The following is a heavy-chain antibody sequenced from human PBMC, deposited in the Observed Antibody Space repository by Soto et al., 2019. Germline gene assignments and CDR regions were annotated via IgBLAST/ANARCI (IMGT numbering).Heavy chain of an antibody. CDR3: ARVDRSGWTPNFFDS. J-gene: IGHJ4*02. CDR1: GYTFTGYY. V-gene: IGHV1-2*02. Sequence: ASVKVSCKASGYTFTGYYMHWVRQAPGQGLEWMGWINPNSGGTNYAQKFQGRVTMTRDTSISTAYMELSRLSSVTAADTAVFYCARVDRSGWTPNFFDSWGQGALVTVSS. CDR2: INPNSGGT. D-gene: IGHD6-19*01.